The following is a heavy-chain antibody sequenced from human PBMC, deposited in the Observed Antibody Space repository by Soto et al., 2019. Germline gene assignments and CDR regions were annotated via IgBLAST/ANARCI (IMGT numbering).Heavy chain of an antibody. CDR1: GYTFTSYG. J-gene: IGHJ4*02. V-gene: IGHV1-18*04. Sequence: QVQLVQSGAEVKKPGASVKVSCKASGYTFTSYGISWVRQAPGQGLEWMGWISAYNGNTNYAQKLQGRVTMTTDTFTSPAYMELRSLRSDVTAAYYCARGFNLDYYGWGSYYGYWGQGTLVSASS. CDR3: ARGFNLDYYGWGSYYGY. CDR2: ISAYNGNT. D-gene: IGHD3-10*01.